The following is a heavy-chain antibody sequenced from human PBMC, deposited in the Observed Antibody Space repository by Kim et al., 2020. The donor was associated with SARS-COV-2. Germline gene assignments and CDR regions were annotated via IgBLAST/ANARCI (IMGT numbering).Heavy chain of an antibody. Sequence: SETLSLTCTVSGGSISSGGYYWSWIRQHPGKGLEWIGYIYYSGSTYYNPSLKSRVTISVDTSKNQFSLKLSSVTAADTAVYYCARDSYGGNSGYFDYWGQGTLVTVSS. J-gene: IGHJ4*02. CDR1: GGSISSGGYY. CDR2: IYYSGST. CDR3: ARDSYGGNSGYFDY. V-gene: IGHV4-31*03. D-gene: IGHD2-21*02.